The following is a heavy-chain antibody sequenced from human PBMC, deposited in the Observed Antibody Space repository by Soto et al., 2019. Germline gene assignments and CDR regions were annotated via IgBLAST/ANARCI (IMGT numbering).Heavy chain of an antibody. V-gene: IGHV4-59*12. CDR1: GGSISSYY. CDR3: ARDYYGSPLAMDV. J-gene: IGHJ6*02. Sequence: SETLSLTCTVSGGSISSYYWSWIRQPPGKGLEWIGYIYYSGSTNYNPSLKSRVTISVDTSKNQFSLKLSSVTAADTAVYYCARDYYGSPLAMDVWGQGTTVTVSS. D-gene: IGHD3-10*01. CDR2: IYYSGST.